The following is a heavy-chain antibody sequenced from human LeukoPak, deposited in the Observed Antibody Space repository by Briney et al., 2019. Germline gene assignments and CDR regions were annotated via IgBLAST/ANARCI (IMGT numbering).Heavy chain of an antibody. CDR2: ISGSGDTI. V-gene: IGHV3-48*04. CDR3: AKSTLLDY. J-gene: IGHJ4*02. CDR1: GFTFSTYS. D-gene: IGHD3-3*01. Sequence: GGSLRLSCAASGFTFSTYSMNWVRQAPGKGLEWVSYISGSGDTIYYVDSVKGRFTVSRDSAKKSVYLQMDSLRAEDTAVYYCAKSTLLDYWGQGTLVTVSS.